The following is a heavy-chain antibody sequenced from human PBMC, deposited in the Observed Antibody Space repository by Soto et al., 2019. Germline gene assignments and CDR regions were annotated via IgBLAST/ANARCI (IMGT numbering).Heavy chain of an antibody. V-gene: IGHV4-59*01. Sequence: QVQLQVSGPGLVKPSETLSLTCTVSGGSISSYYWSWIRQPPEKGLEWIGYIYYSGSTNYNPSLQSRVSISVETSKNQFSLKLSSVTAAYLAVYYCARGWGLVSDYWAQGTLVTVSS. CDR3: ARGWGLVSDY. J-gene: IGHJ4*02. D-gene: IGHD2-21*02. CDR2: IYYSGST. CDR1: GGSISSYY.